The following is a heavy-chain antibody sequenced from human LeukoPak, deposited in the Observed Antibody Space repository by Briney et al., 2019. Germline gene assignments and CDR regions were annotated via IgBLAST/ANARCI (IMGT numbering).Heavy chain of an antibody. V-gene: IGHV4-34*01. Sequence: PSETLSLTCAVYGGSFSGYHWSWIRQPPGKGLEWIGEINHSGSTNYNPSLKSRVTISVDTSKNQFSLKLSSVTAADTAVYYCASRGGGYCSGGSCYGIDGSLKNWGQGTLVTVSS. CDR1: GGSFSGYH. CDR3: ASRGGGYCSGGSCYGIDGSLKN. J-gene: IGHJ4*02. D-gene: IGHD2-15*01. CDR2: INHSGST.